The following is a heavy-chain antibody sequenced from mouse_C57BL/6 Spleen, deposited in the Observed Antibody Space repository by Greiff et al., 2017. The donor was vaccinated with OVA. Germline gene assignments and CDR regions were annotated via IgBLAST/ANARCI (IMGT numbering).Heavy chain of an antibody. CDR2: ICGVGST. Sequence: VQVVESGPGLVSPSQSLSITCTVSGFSLTSYGLDWVRQSPGKGLEWLGVICGVGSTNYNSALKSRLSISKDNSKSQVFLKMNSLQTDDTAMYYCARRLGLSGYFDVWGTGTTVTVSS. CDR1: GFSLTSYG. J-gene: IGHJ1*03. CDR3: ARRLGLSGYFDV. V-gene: IGHV2-6*01. D-gene: IGHD4-1*01.